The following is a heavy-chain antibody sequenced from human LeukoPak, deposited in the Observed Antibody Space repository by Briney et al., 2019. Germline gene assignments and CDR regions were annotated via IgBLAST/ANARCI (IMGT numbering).Heavy chain of an antibody. CDR2: INHSGST. D-gene: IGHD3-22*01. V-gene: IGHV4-34*01. CDR3: ARSSPPPEYYYDSSGYYPNNWFDP. Sequence: SETLSLTCAVYGGSFSGDYWSWNRQPPGKGLEWIGEINHSGSTNYNPSLKSRVTISVDTSKNQFSLKLSSVTAADTAVYYCARSSPPPEYYYDSSGYYPNNWFDPWGQGTLVTVSS. J-gene: IGHJ5*02. CDR1: GGSFSGDY.